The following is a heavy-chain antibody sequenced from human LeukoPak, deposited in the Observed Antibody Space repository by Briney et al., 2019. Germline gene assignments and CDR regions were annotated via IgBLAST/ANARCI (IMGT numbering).Heavy chain of an antibody. CDR1: GFTFSSYE. CDR2: ISSSGSTI. Sequence: TGGSLRLSCAASGFTFSSYEMNWVRQAPGKGLEWVSYISSSGSTIYYADSVKGRFTISRDNAKNSLYLQVNSLRAEDTAVYYCAKVGSGYDIAWFDPWGQGTLVTVSS. J-gene: IGHJ5*02. D-gene: IGHD5-12*01. CDR3: AKVGSGYDIAWFDP. V-gene: IGHV3-48*03.